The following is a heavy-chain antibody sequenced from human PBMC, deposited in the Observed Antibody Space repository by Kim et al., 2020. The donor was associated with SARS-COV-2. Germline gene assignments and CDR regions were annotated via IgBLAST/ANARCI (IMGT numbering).Heavy chain of an antibody. CDR2: IYTSGST. J-gene: IGHJ4*02. D-gene: IGHD3-3*01. CDR1: GGSISSYY. CDR3: ARDSVDYDFWSGSLYYFDY. V-gene: IGHV4-4*07. Sequence: SETLSLTCTVSGGSISSYYWSWIRQPAGKGLEWIGRIYTSGSTNYNPSLKSRVTMSVDTSKNQFSLKLSSVTAADTAVYYCARDSVDYDFWSGSLYYFDYWGQGTLVTVSS.